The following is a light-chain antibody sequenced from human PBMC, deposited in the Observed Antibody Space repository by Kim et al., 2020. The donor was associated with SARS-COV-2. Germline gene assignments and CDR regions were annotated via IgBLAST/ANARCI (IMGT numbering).Light chain of an antibody. CDR1: QDITND. CDR3: LQYNDFPWT. CDR2: ATS. J-gene: IGKJ1*01. V-gene: IGKV1-17*01. Sequence: DIQMTQSPSSLSASVGDRVTITCRASQDITNDLGWYQQKPGESPKRLIYATSNLQSGAPSRFSGSGSGTEFTLTISSLQPEDCATYYCLQYNDFPWTFGQGTKVDIK.